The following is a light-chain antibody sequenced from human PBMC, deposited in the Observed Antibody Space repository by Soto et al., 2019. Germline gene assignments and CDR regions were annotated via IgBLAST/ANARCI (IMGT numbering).Light chain of an antibody. CDR3: QQNNNWPPLT. V-gene: IGKV3-15*01. CDR1: QSVSSN. Sequence: EIVMTQSPATLSVSPGERATLSCRASQSVSSNLAWYQQKPGQAPRLLIYAASTRAAGIPARFSGSGSGTEFTIPISSLQSEDFAVYYCQQNNNWPPLTFGGGTKVEIK. J-gene: IGKJ4*01. CDR2: AAS.